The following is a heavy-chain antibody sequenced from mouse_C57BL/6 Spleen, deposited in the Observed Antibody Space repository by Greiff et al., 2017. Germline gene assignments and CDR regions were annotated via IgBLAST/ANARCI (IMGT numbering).Heavy chain of an antibody. J-gene: IGHJ1*03. D-gene: IGHD1-1*01. CDR3: AMGATVVRYWYFDV. Sequence: VQLQQSGPELVKPGASVKISCKASGYAFSSSWMNWVKQRPGKGLEWIGRIYPGDGDTNYNGKFKGKATLTADKSSSTAYMRLSSLTSEDSAVYFCAMGATVVRYWYFDVWGTGTTVTVSS. CDR2: IYPGDGDT. V-gene: IGHV1-82*01. CDR1: GYAFSSSW.